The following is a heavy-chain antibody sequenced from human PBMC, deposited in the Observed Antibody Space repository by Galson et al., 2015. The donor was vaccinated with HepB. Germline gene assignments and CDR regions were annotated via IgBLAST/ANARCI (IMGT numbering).Heavy chain of an antibody. CDR1: GFTFSSFW. Sequence: SLRLSCAASGFTFSSFWMGWVRQAPGKGLEWVANIKEDGSDTYYVDSVKGRFTISRDNAKNSLFLQVNSLRAEDTAVYYCARDQWRIFDYWGQGTLVTVSS. CDR3: ARDQWRIFDY. J-gene: IGHJ4*02. CDR2: IKEDGSDT. D-gene: IGHD2-8*01. V-gene: IGHV3-7*03.